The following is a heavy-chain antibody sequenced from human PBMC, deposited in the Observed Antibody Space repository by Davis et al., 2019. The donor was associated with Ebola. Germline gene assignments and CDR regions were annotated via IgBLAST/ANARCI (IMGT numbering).Heavy chain of an antibody. CDR1: GIPFTTYS. J-gene: IGHJ6*04. V-gene: IGHV3-21*04. D-gene: IGHD2/OR15-2a*01. CDR3: AKVATYLNSGNGMDV. CDR2: ISSHSDYL. Sequence: GESLKISCVASGIPFTTYSMNWVRQAPGKGLECVSAISSHSDYLYYADSVKGRFTISRDNAKNSVFLQMDSLRAEDTALYYCAKVATYLNSGNGMDVWGKGTTVTVSS.